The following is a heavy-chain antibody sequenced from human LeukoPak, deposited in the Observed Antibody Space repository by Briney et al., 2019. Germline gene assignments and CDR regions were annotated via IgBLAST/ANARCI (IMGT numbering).Heavy chain of an antibody. D-gene: IGHD2-15*01. CDR3: AGGRIPLYCSGCNCLGDDF. J-gene: IGHJ4*02. CDR1: GFTVSSNY. Sequence: PTGGSLRLSCAASGFTVSSNYMSWVRQAPGKGLEWVSVFYSGDNTYYADSVRGRFIISRDNSESTLYLQMNSLRAEDTAVYYCAGGRIPLYCSGCNCLGDDFWGQGTLVTVSS. CDR2: FYSGDNT. V-gene: IGHV3-66*01.